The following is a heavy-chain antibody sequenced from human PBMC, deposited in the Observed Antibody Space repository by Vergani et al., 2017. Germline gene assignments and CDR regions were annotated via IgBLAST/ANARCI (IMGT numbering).Heavy chain of an antibody. CDR2: IYYSGST. V-gene: IGHV4-31*03. D-gene: IGHD3-22*01. J-gene: IGHJ3*02. CDR1: GGSISSGGYS. CDR3: ARGRRHYDSSGYYGGPAFDI. Sequence: QVQLQESGPGLVKPSQTLSLTCTVSGGSISSGGYSWCWIRQHPGKGLEWIGYIYYSGSTYYNPSLKSRVTISVDTSKNQFSLKLSSVTAADTAVYYCARGRRHYDSSGYYGGPAFDIWGQGTMVTVSS.